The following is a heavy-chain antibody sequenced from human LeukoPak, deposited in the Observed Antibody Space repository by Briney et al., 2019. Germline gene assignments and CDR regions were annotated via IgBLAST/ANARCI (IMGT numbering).Heavy chain of an antibody. D-gene: IGHD6-19*01. J-gene: IGHJ4*02. CDR1: GGTFSRYA. V-gene: IGHV1-69*13. CDR3: AMSVAGALSL. CDR2: IIPIFGTA. Sequence: GASVKVSCKASGGTFSRYAISWVRQAPGQGLEWMGGIIPIFGTANYAQKFQGRVTITADESTSTAYMELSSLRSEDTAVYYCAMSVAGALSLWGQGTLVTVSS.